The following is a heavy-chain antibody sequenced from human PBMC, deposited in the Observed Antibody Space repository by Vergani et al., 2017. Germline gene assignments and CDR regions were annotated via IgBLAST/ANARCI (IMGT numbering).Heavy chain of an antibody. CDR1: GYTFTGYY. CDR3: ARDRWRIEAAGTGWFDP. J-gene: IGHJ5*02. D-gene: IGHD6-13*01. V-gene: IGHV1-2*02. Sequence: QVQLVQSGAEVKKPGASVKVSCKASGYTFTGYYMHWVRQAPGQGLEWMGWINPNSGGTNYAQKFQGRVTMTRDTSISTAYMELSRLRSDDTAVYYCARDRWRIEAAGTGWFDPWGQGTLVTVSS. CDR2: INPNSGGT.